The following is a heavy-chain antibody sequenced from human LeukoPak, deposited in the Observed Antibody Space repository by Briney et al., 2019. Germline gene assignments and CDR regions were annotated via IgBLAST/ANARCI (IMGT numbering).Heavy chain of an antibody. D-gene: IGHD3-10*01. V-gene: IGHV1-18*01. J-gene: IGHJ6*02. CDR3: ARDQLRYYGSNNYYSDMDF. CDR2: ISAYNGGT. Sequence: ASVEVSCKASGYTFTSYAIAWVRQAPGQGLEWMGWISAYNGGTNYAQKFRGRVTMTTDTSTNTGYMELRSLRSDDTAVYFCARDQLRYYGSNNYYSDMDFWGQGTTVTVSS. CDR1: GYTFTSYA.